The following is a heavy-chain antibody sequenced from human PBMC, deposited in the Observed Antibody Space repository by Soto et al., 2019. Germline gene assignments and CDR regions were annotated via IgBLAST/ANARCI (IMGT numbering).Heavy chain of an antibody. V-gene: IGHV4-39*01. CDR3: ARQKDYYDSSGFLMWFDP. D-gene: IGHD3-22*01. CDR1: GGSISSSSYY. CDR2: IYYSGSS. J-gene: IGHJ5*02. Sequence: PSETLSLTCSVSGGSISSSSYYWGWIRQPPGKGLEWIGSIYYSGSSYYNPSLKSRVTTFVDTSKNLFSLKLSSVTAADTAVYYCARQKDYYDSSGFLMWFDPWGQGTLVTVS.